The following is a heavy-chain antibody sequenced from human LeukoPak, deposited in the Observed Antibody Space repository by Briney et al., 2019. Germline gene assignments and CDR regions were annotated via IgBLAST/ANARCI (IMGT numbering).Heavy chain of an antibody. J-gene: IGHJ4*02. CDR2: IYYSGST. CDR1: GGSISSSSYY. D-gene: IGHD1-26*01. V-gene: IGHV4-39*01. Sequence: SETLSLTCTVSGGSISSSSYYWGWIRQPLGKGLEWIGSIYYSGSTYYNPSLKSRVTISVDTSKNQFSLKLSSVTAADTAVYYCARLGGYSGSYFDYWGQGTLVTVSS. CDR3: ARLGGYSGSYFDY.